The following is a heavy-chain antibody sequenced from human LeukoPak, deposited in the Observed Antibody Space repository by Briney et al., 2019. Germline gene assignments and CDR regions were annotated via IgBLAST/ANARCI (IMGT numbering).Heavy chain of an antibody. D-gene: IGHD4-17*01. J-gene: IGHJ5*02. CDR2: IFYSGST. CDR1: GDSISSSSYY. CDR3: ARARARSATVTTPRQRWFDP. Sequence: SETLSLTCTVSGDSISSSSYYWGWIRQPPGKGLEWIGTIFYSGSTYYNPSLKSRVTISVDTSKNQFSLKLSSVTAADTAVYYCARARARSATVTTPRQRWFDPWGQGTLVTVSS. V-gene: IGHV4-39*07.